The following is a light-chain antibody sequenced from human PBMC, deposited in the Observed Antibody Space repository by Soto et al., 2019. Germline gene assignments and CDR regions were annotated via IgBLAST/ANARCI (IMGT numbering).Light chain of an antibody. V-gene: IGKV3D-20*02. J-gene: IGKJ1*01. Sequence: EIVLTQSPGTLSLSPGERATLSCRASHTISSSYLAWYQQKPGQAPRLLMYGISRRATGIPDRFSGSGSGTDFTLTITRLEPEDFALYYCQQGTDWPPGTFGQGTKVDIK. CDR3: QQGTDWPPGT. CDR2: GIS. CDR1: HTISSSY.